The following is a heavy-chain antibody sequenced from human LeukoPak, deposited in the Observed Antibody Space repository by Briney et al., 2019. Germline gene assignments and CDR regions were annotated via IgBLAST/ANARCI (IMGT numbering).Heavy chain of an antibody. Sequence: PGGSLRLSCAASGFTFSAFWMHWVRQAPGKGLVWVSRINSDGSSTTYADSVKGRFTVSRDNAKNTLYLQMDSLRAEDSAVYYCVRDLGGRSGHWGQGTLVAVS. J-gene: IGHJ4*02. D-gene: IGHD1-26*01. CDR3: VRDLGGRSGH. CDR2: INSDGSST. V-gene: IGHV3-74*01. CDR1: GFTFSAFW.